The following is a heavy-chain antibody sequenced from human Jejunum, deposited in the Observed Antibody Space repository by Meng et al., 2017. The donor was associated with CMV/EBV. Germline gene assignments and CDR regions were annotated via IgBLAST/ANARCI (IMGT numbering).Heavy chain of an antibody. J-gene: IGHJ4*02. CDR3: AKVGVRYSFDD. V-gene: IGHV3-48*04. CDR2: ISTQSTTV. Sequence: CAASGFTFSSFNLNWVRQAPGKGLEWIASISTQSTTVGYADSVKGRFTISRDNAKNSLFLQMHNLRVEDTAVYYCAKVGVRYSFDDWGQGSLVTVSS. D-gene: IGHD3-10*01. CDR1: GFTFSSFN.